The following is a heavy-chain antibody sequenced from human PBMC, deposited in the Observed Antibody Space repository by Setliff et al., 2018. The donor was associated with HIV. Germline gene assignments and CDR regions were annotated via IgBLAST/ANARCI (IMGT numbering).Heavy chain of an antibody. Sequence: ASVKVSCKASGYTFTSYAMHWVRQAPGQRLEWMGWINAGNGNTKYSQKFQGRVTITRDTSASTAYMELRSLRSEDTAVYYCATFFLNTMTSCPACPDAFDIWGQGTMVTVSS. D-gene: IGHD3-22*01. J-gene: IGHJ3*02. CDR2: INAGNGNT. CDR1: GYTFTSYA. CDR3: ATFFLNTMTSCPACPDAFDI. V-gene: IGHV1-3*01.